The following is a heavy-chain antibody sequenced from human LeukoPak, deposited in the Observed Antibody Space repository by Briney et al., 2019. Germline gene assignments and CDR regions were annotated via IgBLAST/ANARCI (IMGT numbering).Heavy chain of an antibody. V-gene: IGHV4-30-4*01. J-gene: IGHJ4*02. Sequence: SETQSLTCTVSGGSISSGDYYWSWIRQPPGKGLEWIGYIYYSGSTYYNPSLKSRVTISVDTSKNQFSLKLSSVTAADTAVYYCATHDYGDHRYFDYWGQGTLVTVSS. CDR1: GGSISSGDYY. CDR2: IYYSGST. D-gene: IGHD4-17*01. CDR3: ATHDYGDHRYFDY.